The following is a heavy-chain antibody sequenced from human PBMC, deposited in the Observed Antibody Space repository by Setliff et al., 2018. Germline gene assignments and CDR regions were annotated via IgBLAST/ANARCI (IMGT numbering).Heavy chain of an antibody. CDR3: SRGRRDGYKAGFDP. J-gene: IGHJ5*02. CDR1: GYSFTSHW. Sequence: GESPVPPCNGPGYSFTSHWNGWVRQMPGKGLELMGIIYPRDSDTRYSPSFQGQVTISADKSIATAYLQWSRLKVSDSGIHYCSRGRRDGYKAGFDPWGQGTLVTVSS. CDR2: IYPRDSDT. D-gene: IGHD5-12*01. V-gene: IGHV5-51*01.